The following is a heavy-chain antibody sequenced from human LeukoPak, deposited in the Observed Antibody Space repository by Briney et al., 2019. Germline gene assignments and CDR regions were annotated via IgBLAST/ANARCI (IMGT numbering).Heavy chain of an antibody. V-gene: IGHV4-34*01. CDR3: ARDYYGSGSYYTLYFDY. CDR2: VNHRGST. Sequence: PSETLSLTCGVSGGSFSDFYWSWIRQTPGKGLQWLGEVNHRGSTDYNPSLKSRVTISVDTSKNQFSLKLSSVTAADTAVYYCARDYYGSGSYYTLYFDYWGQGTLVTVSS. D-gene: IGHD3-10*01. J-gene: IGHJ4*02. CDR1: GGSFSDFY.